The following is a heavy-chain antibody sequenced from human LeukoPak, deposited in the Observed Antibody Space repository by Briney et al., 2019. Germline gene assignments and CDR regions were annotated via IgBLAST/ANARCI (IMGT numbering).Heavy chain of an antibody. V-gene: IGHV3-30*02. CDR1: GFTFSSYG. CDR2: IRYDGSNK. J-gene: IGHJ4*02. Sequence: GGSLRLSCAASGFTFSSYGMHWVRQAPGKGLEWVAFIRYDGSNKYYADSVKGRFTISRDNSKSTLSLQMHSLRAEDTAIYYCATYRQVLLPFESWGQGTLVTVSS. CDR3: ATYRQVLLPFES. D-gene: IGHD2-8*02.